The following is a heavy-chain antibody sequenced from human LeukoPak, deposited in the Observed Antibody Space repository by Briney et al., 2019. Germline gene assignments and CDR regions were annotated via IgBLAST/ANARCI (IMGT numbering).Heavy chain of an antibody. D-gene: IGHD1-7*01. CDR1: GFTLSSNT. V-gene: IGHV3-48*02. CDR2: ISSSSTTI. Sequence: GGSLRLSCAAPGFTLSSNTTNSVRQAPRKGLEWGSYISSSSTTIYYADSVKGRFTISRDNAKNSLYLQMNSLRDEDTAVYYCAREGLELLWGQGTLVTVSS. J-gene: IGHJ4*02. CDR3: AREGLELL.